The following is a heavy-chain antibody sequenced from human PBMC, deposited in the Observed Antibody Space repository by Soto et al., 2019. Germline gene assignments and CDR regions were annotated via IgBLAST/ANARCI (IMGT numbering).Heavy chain of an antibody. CDR3: TTDMDYGGNLYYFDY. D-gene: IGHD4-17*01. V-gene: IGHV3-15*07. Sequence: EVQLVESGGGLVKPGGSLRLSCAASGFTFSNAWMNWVRQAPGKGLEWVGRIKSKTDGGTTDYAAPVKGRFTISRDDSKNTLYLQMNSLKTEDTAVYYCTTDMDYGGNLYYFDYWGQGTLVTVSS. J-gene: IGHJ4*02. CDR1: GFTFSNAW. CDR2: IKSKTDGGTT.